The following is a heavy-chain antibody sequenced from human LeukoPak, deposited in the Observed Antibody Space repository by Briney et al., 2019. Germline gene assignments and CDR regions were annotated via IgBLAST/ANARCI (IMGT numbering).Heavy chain of an antibody. CDR3: ARETGDSGAFDI. CDR1: GFFVSSNY. V-gene: IGHV3-66*01. J-gene: IGHJ3*02. D-gene: IGHD4-17*01. Sequence: GGSLRLSCAASGFFVSSNYMNWVRQAPGKGLEWVSLIYSSGDTYYGDSVKGRFTISRDHSKNILYLHMNNLRAEDTAVYYCARETGDSGAFDIWGQGTMVTVSS. CDR2: IYSSGDT.